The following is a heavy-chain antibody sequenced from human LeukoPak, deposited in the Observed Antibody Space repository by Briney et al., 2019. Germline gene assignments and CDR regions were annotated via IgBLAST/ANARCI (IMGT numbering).Heavy chain of an antibody. J-gene: IGHJ4*02. V-gene: IGHV1-2*02. CDR2: INPNRGGT. CDR1: GYTFTGYY. Sequence: ASVKVSCKASGYTFTGYYMHWVRQAPGQGLEWMGWINPNRGGTNYAQKFQGRVTMTRDTSISTAYMELSRLRSDDTAVYYCARAHKGSYYDSSGYYDYFDYWGQGTLVTVSS. D-gene: IGHD3-22*01. CDR3: ARAHKGSYYDSSGYYDYFDY.